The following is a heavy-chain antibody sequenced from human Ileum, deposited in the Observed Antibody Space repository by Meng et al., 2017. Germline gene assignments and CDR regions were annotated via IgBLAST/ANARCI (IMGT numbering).Heavy chain of an antibody. CDR2: IYHSGLV. J-gene: IGHJ4*02. CDR1: GDSISTTNW. D-gene: IGHD4-23*01. V-gene: IGHV4-4*02. CDR3: AANSGKKMHS. Sequence: VHLQETGPGLGKPSGTLSLTCAVSGDSISTTNWWNWVRQPPGEGLEWIGEIYHSGLVNYNLSLKSRVTLSIDKSKNQFSLKLISVTAADTGVYYCAANSGKKMHSWGQGTLVTVSS.